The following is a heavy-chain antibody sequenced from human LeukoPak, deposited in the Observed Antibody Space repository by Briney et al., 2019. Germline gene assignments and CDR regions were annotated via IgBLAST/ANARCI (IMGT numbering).Heavy chain of an antibody. Sequence: PSGTLSLTCDVSGGSISDRTWWSWVRQSPGKGLEWIGEIYSDYTNYNPSLQSRVTVSVDKSKNQFSLNLKSLTAADTAIYYCTRESGAFSPFGFWGQGTLLTVSS. D-gene: IGHD1-26*01. CDR1: GGSISDRTW. CDR3: TRESGAFSPFGF. V-gene: IGHV4-4*02. CDR2: IYSDYT. J-gene: IGHJ4*02.